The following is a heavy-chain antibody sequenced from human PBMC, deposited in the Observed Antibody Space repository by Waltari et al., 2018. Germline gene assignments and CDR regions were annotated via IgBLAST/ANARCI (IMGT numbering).Heavy chain of an antibody. CDR2: INQDGSEK. CDR3: ARDRNNYGSDSYYIDY. Sequence: EVQLVESGGGLVQPGGSLRISCAASGFTFSRNWMSWGRRAPGKGLEWVANINQDGSEKYYVDSVKGRFTISRDNAKNSLFLQMNSLRAEDTAVYYCARDRNNYGSDSYYIDYWGQGTLVTVSS. J-gene: IGHJ4*02. D-gene: IGHD3-10*01. CDR1: GFTFSRNW. V-gene: IGHV3-7*01.